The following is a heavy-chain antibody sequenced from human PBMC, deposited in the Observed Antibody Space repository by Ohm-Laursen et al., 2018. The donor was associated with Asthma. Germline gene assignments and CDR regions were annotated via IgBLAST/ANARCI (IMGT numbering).Heavy chain of an antibody. D-gene: IGHD2-2*03. V-gene: IGHV1-69*01. Sequence: SSVKVSCKASGGTFSSYAISWVRQAPGQGLEWMGGIIPIFGTANYAQKFQGRVTITADESTSTAYMELSSLRSEDTAVYYCATLGIVVVPAAIWTPENFDYWGQGTLVTVSS. CDR3: ATLGIVVVPAAIWTPENFDY. CDR1: GGTFSSYA. J-gene: IGHJ4*02. CDR2: IIPIFGTA.